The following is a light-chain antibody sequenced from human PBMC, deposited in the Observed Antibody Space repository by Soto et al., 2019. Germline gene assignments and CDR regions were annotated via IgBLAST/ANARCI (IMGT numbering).Light chain of an antibody. V-gene: IGKV1-39*01. J-gene: IGKJ4*01. CDR3: QQSYRTPRT. CDR1: QSISSY. CDR2: AAS. Sequence: DIHMTHSPSSLSASVGDRVTITCRASQSISSYLNWYQQKVGKAPKLLIYAASSLQSGVPSRFSGSESGTDFTLTISSLQPEDFATYYCQQSYRTPRTFGGVTKVEIX.